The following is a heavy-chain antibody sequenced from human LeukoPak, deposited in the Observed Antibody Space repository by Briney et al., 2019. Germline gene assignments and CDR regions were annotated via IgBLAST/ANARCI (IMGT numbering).Heavy chain of an antibody. Sequence: GGSLRLSCAASGFTFSSYAMSWVRQAPGKGLEWVSAISGSGGSTYYADSVKGRFTISRDNSKNTLYLQMNSLRAEETAVYYCAKDQAEYYYDSSGYWLYWGQGTLVTVSS. CDR1: GFTFSSYA. CDR3: AKDQAEYYYDSSGYWLY. J-gene: IGHJ4*02. D-gene: IGHD3-22*01. CDR2: ISGSGGST. V-gene: IGHV3-23*01.